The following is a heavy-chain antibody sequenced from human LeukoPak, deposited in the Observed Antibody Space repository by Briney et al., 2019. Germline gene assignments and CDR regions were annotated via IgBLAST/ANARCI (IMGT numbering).Heavy chain of an antibody. V-gene: IGHV3-21*01. Sequence: NPGGSLRLSCAASGFTISSYPMNWVRQAPGKGLEWVSSISSSSSYIYYADSVKDRFTISRDNAKNSLYLQMNSLRAEDTAVYYCARAGKADYYGSGNPPRYWYFDLWGRGTLVTVSS. CDR3: ARAGKADYYGSGNPPRYWYFDL. D-gene: IGHD3-10*01. CDR1: GFTISSYP. J-gene: IGHJ2*01. CDR2: ISSSSSYI.